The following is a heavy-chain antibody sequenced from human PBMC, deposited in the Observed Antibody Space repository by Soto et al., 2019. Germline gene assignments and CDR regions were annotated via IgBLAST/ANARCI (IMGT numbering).Heavy chain of an antibody. CDR1: GFTFSSYG. V-gene: IGHV3-30*18. CDR3: AKSPKGIAVAGSPYYFDY. Sequence: GGSLRLSCAASGFTFSSYGMHWVRQAPGKGLEWVAVISYDGSNKYYADSVKGRFTISRDNSKNTLYLQMNSLRAEDTAVYYCAKSPKGIAVAGSPYYFDYWGQGTLVTVSS. D-gene: IGHD6-19*01. CDR2: ISYDGSNK. J-gene: IGHJ4*02.